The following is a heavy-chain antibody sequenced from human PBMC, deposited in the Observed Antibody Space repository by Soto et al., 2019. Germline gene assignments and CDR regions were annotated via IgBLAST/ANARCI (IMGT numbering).Heavy chain of an antibody. CDR1: GYNFIDFH. CDR2: IGPKSGGT. J-gene: IGHJ4*02. Sequence: QVQLVQSGAEVKKPGASVKVSCEASGYNFIDFHIHWVRQAPGQGFEWMGRIGPKSGGTNYAQKFEGRVTMTWDTSLNTAYMELSSLKSDDTAVYYCARPPGYISDWYYFDLWGQGTRVTVSS. CDR3: ARPPGYISDWYYFDL. D-gene: IGHD3-9*01. V-gene: IGHV1-2*02.